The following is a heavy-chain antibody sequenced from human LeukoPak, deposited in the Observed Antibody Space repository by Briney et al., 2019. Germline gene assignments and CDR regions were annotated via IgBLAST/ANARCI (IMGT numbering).Heavy chain of an antibody. J-gene: IGHJ4*02. CDR3: ARGGDILTGGNYDY. D-gene: IGHD3-9*01. CDR1: GGTFSRYA. Sequence: SVKVSCKASGGTFSRYAISWVRQSPGQGLEWMGRIIPILGIANYAQKFQGRVTITADKSTSTAYMELSSLRSEDTAVYYCARGGDILTGGNYDYWGQGTLVTVSS. CDR2: IIPILGIA. V-gene: IGHV1-69*04.